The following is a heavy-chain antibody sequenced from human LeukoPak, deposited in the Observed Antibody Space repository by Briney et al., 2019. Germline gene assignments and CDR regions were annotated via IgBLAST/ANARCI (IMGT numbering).Heavy chain of an antibody. Sequence: ASVNVSFTSSAYAFTAYYMHWVRQAPGQGRECMGGINPNSGGTNYVQKFQGRVTMTRDTSISTAYLELSSLRSDDTAVYYCARGAAAGILRDWYFDLWGRGTLVTVSS. CDR2: INPNSGGT. D-gene: IGHD6-13*01. J-gene: IGHJ2*01. V-gene: IGHV1-2*02. CDR3: ARGAAAGILRDWYFDL. CDR1: AYAFTAYY.